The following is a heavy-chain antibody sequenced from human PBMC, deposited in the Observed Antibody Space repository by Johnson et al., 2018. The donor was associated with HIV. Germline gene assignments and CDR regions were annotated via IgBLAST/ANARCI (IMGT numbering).Heavy chain of an antibody. CDR2: IRYDGSNK. CDR1: GFTFSGYP. D-gene: IGHD1-1*01. J-gene: IGHJ3*02. CDR3: ARDGQLGAFDI. Sequence: QVQLVESGGGVVQPGRSLRLSCAASGFTFSGYPMHWVRQAPGKGLEWVAVIRYDGSNKYYADSVKGRFTISRDNSKNTLYLQMNSLRAEDTAVYYCARDGQLGAFDIWGQGTMVTVSS. V-gene: IGHV3-33*08.